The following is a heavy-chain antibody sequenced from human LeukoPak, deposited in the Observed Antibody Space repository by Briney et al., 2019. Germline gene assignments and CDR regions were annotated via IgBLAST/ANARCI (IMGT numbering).Heavy chain of an antibody. V-gene: IGHV1-69*05. Sequence: SVKVSCKASGGTFSSYAISWVRQAPGQGLEWMGRIIPIFGTANYAQKFQGRVTITTDESTSTAYMELSSLRSEDTAVYYCARDRGNYYDSSGSDEAFDIWGQGTMVTVPS. CDR2: IIPIFGTA. CDR1: GGTFSSYA. D-gene: IGHD3-22*01. J-gene: IGHJ3*02. CDR3: ARDRGNYYDSSGSDEAFDI.